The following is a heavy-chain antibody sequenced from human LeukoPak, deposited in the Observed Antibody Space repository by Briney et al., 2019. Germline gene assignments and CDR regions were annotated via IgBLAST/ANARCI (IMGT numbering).Heavy chain of an antibody. CDR1: GYTFTSYG. Sequence: ASVKVSCKASGYTFTSYGISWVRQAPGQGLEWMGWISAYNGNTNYAQKLQGRVTMTTDTSTSTAYMELRSLRSDDTAVYYCARVAYGDFCNYFDYWGQGTLVTVSS. D-gene: IGHD4-17*01. J-gene: IGHJ4*02. CDR3: ARVAYGDFCNYFDY. V-gene: IGHV1-18*01. CDR2: ISAYNGNT.